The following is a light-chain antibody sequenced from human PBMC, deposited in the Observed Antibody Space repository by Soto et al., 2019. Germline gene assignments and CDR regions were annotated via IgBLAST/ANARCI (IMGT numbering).Light chain of an antibody. Sequence: EIVLTQSSGPLSLFPGERATLSCRASQSISSNYLAWYQQKPGQAPRLLIHGASNRATGIPDRFSGAGSGTDFTLTISRLEPEDFAVYYCHQYGSAPAWTFGQGTKVEIK. CDR2: GAS. CDR3: HQYGSAPAWT. J-gene: IGKJ1*01. V-gene: IGKV3-20*01. CDR1: QSISSNY.